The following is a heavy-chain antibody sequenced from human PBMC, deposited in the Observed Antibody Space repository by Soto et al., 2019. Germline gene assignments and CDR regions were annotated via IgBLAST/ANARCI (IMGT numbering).Heavy chain of an antibody. D-gene: IGHD6-13*01. V-gene: IGHV1-69*06. CDR3: ARGRIAAADGYYYYGMDV. CDR1: GGTFSSYA. Sequence: QVQLVQSGAEVKKPGSSVKVSCKASGGTFSSYAISWVRQAPGQGLEWMGGIIPIFGTANYAQKFQGRVTITADKSTSTDYMELSSLRSEDTAVYYCARGRIAAADGYYYYGMDVWGQGTTVTVSS. CDR2: IIPIFGTA. J-gene: IGHJ6*02.